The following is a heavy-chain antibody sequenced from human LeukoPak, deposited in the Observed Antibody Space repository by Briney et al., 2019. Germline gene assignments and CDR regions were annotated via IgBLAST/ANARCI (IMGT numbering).Heavy chain of an antibody. CDR1: GITVSSKS. V-gene: IGHV3-66*02. J-gene: IGHJ4*02. D-gene: IGHD4-17*01. Sequence: PGGSLRLSCAGSGITVSSKSVSWVRQAPGKGLEWVSVVYIGGNTHYADSVKGRFTSSRDNAKNTLYLQMNSLRAEDTAIYYCASPDGDYFSPFDYWGQGTLVTVSS. CDR2: VYIGGNT. CDR3: ASPDGDYFSPFDY.